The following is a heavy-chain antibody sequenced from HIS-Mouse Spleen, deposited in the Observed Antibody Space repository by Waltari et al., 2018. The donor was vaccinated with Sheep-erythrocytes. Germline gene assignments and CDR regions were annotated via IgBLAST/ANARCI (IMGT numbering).Heavy chain of an antibody. CDR1: GFSLSTSGMC. J-gene: IGHJ6*02. D-gene: IGHD3-3*01. CDR3: ARTPRDYDFWSGYYFYYYGMDV. CDR2: IDWDDDK. V-gene: IGHV2-70*01. Sequence: LTCTFSGFSLSTSGMCVSWIRQPPGKALEWLALIDWDDDKYYSTSLKTRLTISKEPSKNQVVLTMTNMDPVDTATYYCARTPRDYDFWSGYYFYYYGMDVWGQGTTVTVSS.